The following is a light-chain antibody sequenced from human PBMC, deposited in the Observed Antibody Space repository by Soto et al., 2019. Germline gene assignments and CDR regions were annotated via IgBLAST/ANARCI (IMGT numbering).Light chain of an antibody. CDR1: SSDVGNYNL. Sequence: QSALTQPASVSGSPGQSITISCTGTSSDVGNYNLVSWYQQHPGKVPKLIIYEVNQRPSGVSDRFSGSKSGNTASLTISGLQAEDEADYHCCSYAGSSGPYVFGTGTQLTVL. CDR2: EVN. J-gene: IGLJ1*01. CDR3: CSYAGSSGPYV. V-gene: IGLV2-23*02.